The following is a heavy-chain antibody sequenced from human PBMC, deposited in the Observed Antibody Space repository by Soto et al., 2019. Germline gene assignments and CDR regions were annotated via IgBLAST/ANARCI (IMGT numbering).Heavy chain of an antibody. CDR2: ISAYNGNT. D-gene: IGHD2-15*01. Sequence: QVQLVQSGAEVKKPGASVKVSCKASGYTFTSFGISWVRQAPGQGLEWMGWISAYNGNTNYAQKLXGXXXMXXNKSTSTAYMELRILISDDTAVYSCASGPSGNPGYWGQGTLVTVSS. J-gene: IGHJ4*02. CDR1: GYTFTSFG. CDR3: ASGPSGNPGY. V-gene: IGHV1-18*01.